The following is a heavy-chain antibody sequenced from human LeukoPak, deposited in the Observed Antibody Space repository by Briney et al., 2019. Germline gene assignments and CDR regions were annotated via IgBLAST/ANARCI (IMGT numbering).Heavy chain of an antibody. CDR1: GGSISSSSYY. Sequence: SETLSLTCTVSGGSISSSSYYWGWIRQPPGKGLEWIGSIYYSGSTYYNPSLKSRVTISVDTSKNQFSLKLSSVTAADTAVYYCARVRKIVGAISGFDYWGQGILVTVSS. J-gene: IGHJ4*02. D-gene: IGHD1-26*01. CDR3: ARVRKIVGAISGFDY. V-gene: IGHV4-39*07. CDR2: IYYSGST.